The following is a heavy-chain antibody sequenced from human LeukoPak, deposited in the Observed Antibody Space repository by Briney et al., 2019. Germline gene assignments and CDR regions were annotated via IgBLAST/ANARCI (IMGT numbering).Heavy chain of an antibody. CDR3: AKGYSGSYGSDYYYGMDV. CDR1: GFTFSSYA. J-gene: IGHJ6*02. D-gene: IGHD3-10*01. Sequence: GGSLRLSCAASGFTFSSYAMSWVRQAPGKGLEWVSAISGSGGSTYYADSVKGRFTISRDNSKNTLYLQMSSLRAEDTAVYYCAKGYSGSYGSDYYYGMDVWGQGTTVTVSS. CDR2: ISGSGGST. V-gene: IGHV3-23*01.